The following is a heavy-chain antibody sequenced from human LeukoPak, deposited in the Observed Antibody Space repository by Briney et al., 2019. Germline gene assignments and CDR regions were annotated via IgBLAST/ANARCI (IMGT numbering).Heavy chain of an antibody. V-gene: IGHV3-NL1*01. Sequence: GGSLRLSCAASGFTFRHYTIHWVRQAPGKGLEWVSLISGHGKNKFYADSVKGRFTISRDNSKNTLYLQMNSLKTEDTAVYYCAKDSRYYYVDYWGQGTLVTVSS. CDR3: AKDSRYYYVDY. CDR1: GFTFRHYT. D-gene: IGHD1-14*01. CDR2: ISGHGKNK. J-gene: IGHJ4*02.